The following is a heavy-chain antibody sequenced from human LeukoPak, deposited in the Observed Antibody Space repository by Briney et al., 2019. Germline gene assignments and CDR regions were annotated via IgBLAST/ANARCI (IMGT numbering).Heavy chain of an antibody. J-gene: IGHJ6*03. CDR3: ARTTEGGYTYDYFYYYYMDV. CDR1: GGSFSSYY. V-gene: IGHV4-34*01. CDR2: INHSGST. D-gene: IGHD5-18*01. Sequence: PSETLSLTCAVYGGSFSSYYWSWIRQPPGKGLEWTGEINHSGSTNYNPSLKSRVTISVDSSKNQFSLKLSSVTAADTAVYYCARTTEGGYTYDYFYYYYMDVWGKGTTVTISS.